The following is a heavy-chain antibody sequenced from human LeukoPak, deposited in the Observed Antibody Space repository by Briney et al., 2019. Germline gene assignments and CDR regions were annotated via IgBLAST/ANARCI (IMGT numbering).Heavy chain of an antibody. CDR2: IYYSGST. Sequence: SETLSLTCTVSGGSISSSSYYWGWIRQPPGKGLEWIGSIYYSGSTYYNPSLQSRVTISVDTSKNQFSLKVSSVTAADTAVFYCARHVGTGGSYFPHYFDYWGQGTLVTVSS. V-gene: IGHV4-39*01. D-gene: IGHD1-26*01. CDR3: ARHVGTGGSYFPHYFDY. J-gene: IGHJ4*02. CDR1: GGSISSSSYY.